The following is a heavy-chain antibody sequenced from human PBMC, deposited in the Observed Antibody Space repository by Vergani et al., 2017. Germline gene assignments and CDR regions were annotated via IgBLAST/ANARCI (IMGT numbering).Heavy chain of an antibody. J-gene: IGHJ3*01. CDR1: GFPFNSYA. CDR3: AKVCGSTSCPYGGGAFDV. Sequence: QLLESGGGLIQPGGSLRLSFAASGFPFNSYAMTWVRQAPGKGLEWVSGINNNGGSTYYADSVKGRFTISRDNSKNTLYLQMTDLRAEDTATYYCAKVCGSTSCPYGGGAFDVWGHGTMVTVSS. V-gene: IGHV3-23*01. CDR2: INNNGGST. D-gene: IGHD2-2*01.